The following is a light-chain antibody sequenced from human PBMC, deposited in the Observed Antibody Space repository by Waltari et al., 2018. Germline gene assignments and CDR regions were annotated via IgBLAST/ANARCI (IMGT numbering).Light chain of an antibody. J-gene: IGKJ1*01. Sequence: DIQLTQSPSTLSASVGDRVTITCRASQTLTTWLAWYQQKPGKAPNLLIYQASSLESGVPSRFSGSGSGTDFTLTISSLQPDDFATYYCQQCYNYPWTFGQGTKVEVK. V-gene: IGKV1-5*03. CDR2: QAS. CDR3: QQCYNYPWT. CDR1: QTLTTW.